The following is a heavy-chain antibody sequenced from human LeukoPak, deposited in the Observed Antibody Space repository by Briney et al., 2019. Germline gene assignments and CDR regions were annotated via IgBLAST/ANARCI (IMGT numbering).Heavy chain of an antibody. CDR2: ISAYNGNT. J-gene: IGHJ4*02. Sequence: ASVKVSCKASGYTFTSYGISWVRQAPGQGLEWMGWISAYNGNTNYAQKFQGRVTMTRDTSISTAYMELSRLRSDDTAVYYCARLFSSGWNFDYWGQGTLVTVSS. CDR3: ARLFSSGWNFDY. D-gene: IGHD6-19*01. V-gene: IGHV1-18*01. CDR1: GYTFTSYG.